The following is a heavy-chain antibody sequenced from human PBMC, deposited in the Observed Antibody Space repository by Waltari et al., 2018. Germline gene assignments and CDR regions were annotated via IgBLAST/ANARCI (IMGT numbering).Heavy chain of an antibody. J-gene: IGHJ3*02. V-gene: IGHV4-38-2*01. Sequence: QVQLQESGPGLVKPSETLSLTCAVSGYSISSGYYWGWIRQPPGKGLEWIGSIYHSGSTYYNPSLKSRVTISVDTSKNQFSLKLSSVTAADTAVYYCAGYSGYEFQGAFDIWGQGTMVTVSS. CDR3: AGYSGYEFQGAFDI. CDR1: GYSISSGYY. CDR2: IYHSGST. D-gene: IGHD5-12*01.